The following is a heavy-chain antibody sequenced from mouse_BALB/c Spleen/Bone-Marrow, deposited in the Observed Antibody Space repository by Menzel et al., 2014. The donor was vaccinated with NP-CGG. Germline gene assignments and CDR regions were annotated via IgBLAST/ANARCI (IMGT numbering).Heavy chain of an antibody. J-gene: IGHJ4*01. D-gene: IGHD2-10*02. CDR1: GFTFSSYA. CDR3: AREEYGQKVYAMDY. Sequence: DVMLVESGGGLVKPGGSLKLSCAASGFTFSSYAMSWVRQTPEKRLEWVASISSGGSTYYPDSVKGRFTISRDNARNILYLQMSSLRSEDTAMYYCAREEYGQKVYAMDYWGQRTSATVST. CDR2: ISSGGST. V-gene: IGHV5-6-5*01.